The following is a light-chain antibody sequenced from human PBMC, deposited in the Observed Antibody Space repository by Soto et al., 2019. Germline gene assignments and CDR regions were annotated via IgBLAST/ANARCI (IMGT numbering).Light chain of an antibody. Sequence: QSVLTQPPSVSGATGQRVTISSTGSRSNIGAGYDVHWYQQLPGTAPKLLIYGNSNRPSGVPDRFSGSKSGSSASLAITGLQAEDEADYYCQSYDSSLRAEVFGGGTKVTVL. J-gene: IGLJ2*01. CDR3: QSYDSSLRAEV. V-gene: IGLV1-40*01. CDR1: RSNIGAGYD. CDR2: GNS.